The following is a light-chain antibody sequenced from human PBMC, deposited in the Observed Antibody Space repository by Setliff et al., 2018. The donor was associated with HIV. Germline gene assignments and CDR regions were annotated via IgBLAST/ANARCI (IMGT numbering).Light chain of an antibody. CDR1: SSDVGSFSL. Sequence: QSALTQPASVSGSPGQSITISCTGTSSDVGSFSLVSWYQQEPGKAPKLIIYEVTKRPSGISDRFSGSKSGNTASLSISGLQTEDEVDYYCCSYASSQTYVFGIGTKVTVL. CDR3: CSYASSQTYV. CDR2: EVT. J-gene: IGLJ1*01. V-gene: IGLV2-23*02.